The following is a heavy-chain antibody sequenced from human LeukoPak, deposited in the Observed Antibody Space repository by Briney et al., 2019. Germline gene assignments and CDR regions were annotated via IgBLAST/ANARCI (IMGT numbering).Heavy chain of an antibody. D-gene: IGHD3-3*01. V-gene: IGHV4-39*01. CDR3: ARLLARITIFGVARPDY. CDR2: IYYSGST. Sequence: SETLSLTCTASGGSISSSSYYWGWIRQPPGKGLEWIGSIYYSGSTYYNPSLKSRVTISVDTSKNQFSLKLSSVTAAETAVYYCARLLARITIFGVARPDYWGQGTLVTVSS. CDR1: GGSISSSSYY. J-gene: IGHJ4*02.